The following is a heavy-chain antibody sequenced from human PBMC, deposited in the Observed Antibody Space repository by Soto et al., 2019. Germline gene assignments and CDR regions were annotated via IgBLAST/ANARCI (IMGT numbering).Heavy chain of an antibody. CDR3: ARDHWSSSGCYGIRWGWFDP. V-gene: IGHV3-66*01. Sequence: EVQLVESGGGLVQPGGSLRLSCAASGFTVSSNYMNWVRQAPGKGLEWVSDIYSGGRTYYADSVKGRCTISRNNSKNKLYLQMTSLRAEDTAVYYCARDHWSSSGCYGIRWGWFDPWGQGKLVTVSS. J-gene: IGHJ5*02. CDR2: IYSGGRT. CDR1: GFTVSSNY. D-gene: IGHD6-19*01.